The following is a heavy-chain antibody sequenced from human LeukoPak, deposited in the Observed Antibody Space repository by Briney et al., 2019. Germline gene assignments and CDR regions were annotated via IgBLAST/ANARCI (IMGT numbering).Heavy chain of an antibody. CDR3: ARAPPISINTVITRYYFDY. J-gene: IGHJ4*02. Sequence: GGSLRLSCAASGFTFSSYAMSWVRHAPGKGLEWVSAISGSGGSTYYADSVKGRFTISRDNAKNSLYLQMNSLRAEDTAVYYCARAPPISINTVITRYYFDYWGQGTLVTVSS. D-gene: IGHD4-23*01. V-gene: IGHV3-23*01. CDR1: GFTFSSYA. CDR2: ISGSGGST.